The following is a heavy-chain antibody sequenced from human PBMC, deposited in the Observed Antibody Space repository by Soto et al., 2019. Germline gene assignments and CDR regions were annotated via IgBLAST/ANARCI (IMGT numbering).Heavy chain of an antibody. D-gene: IGHD3-9*01. Sequence: GGSLRLSCAASGFTFSSYAMSWVRQAPGKGLEWVSAISGSGGSTYYADSVKGRFTISRDNSKNTLYLQMNSLRAEDTAVYYCAKDLQLRYFDWLLYFDYWGQGTLVTVSS. J-gene: IGHJ4*02. CDR2: ISGSGGST. V-gene: IGHV3-23*01. CDR3: AKDLQLRYFDWLLYFDY. CDR1: GFTFSSYA.